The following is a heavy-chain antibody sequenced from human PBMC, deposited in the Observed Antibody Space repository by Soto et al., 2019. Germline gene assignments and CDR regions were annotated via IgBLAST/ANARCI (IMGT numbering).Heavy chain of an antibody. CDR2: INAGNGNT. D-gene: IGHD3-3*01. CDR3: AREVHDFWSGSPHGWLDP. CDR1: GYTFTSYA. V-gene: IGHV1-3*01. Sequence: ASVKVSCKASGYTFTSYAMHWVRQAPGQRLEWMGWINAGNGNTKYSQKFQGRVTITRDTSASTAYMELSSLRSEDTAVYYCAREVHDFWSGSPHGWLDPWGQGTLVTLSS. J-gene: IGHJ5*02.